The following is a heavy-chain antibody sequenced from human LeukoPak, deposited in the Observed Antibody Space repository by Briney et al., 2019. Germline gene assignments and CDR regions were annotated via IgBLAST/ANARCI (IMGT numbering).Heavy chain of an antibody. J-gene: IGHJ4*02. V-gene: IGHV3-23*01. CDR1: GFTFSNYA. CDR2: ISGSGDIT. Sequence: PGGSLRLSCAASGFTFSNYAMTWVRQAPGKGLEWVSVISGSGDITYYADSVKGRFTIFRDNSKNTLYLQMNSLRAEDTAVYYCAERGGYWGQGTLVTVSS. D-gene: IGHD3-16*01. CDR3: AERGGY.